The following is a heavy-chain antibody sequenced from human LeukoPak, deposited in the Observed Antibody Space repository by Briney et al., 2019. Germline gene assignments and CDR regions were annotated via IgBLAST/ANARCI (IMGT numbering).Heavy chain of an antibody. Sequence: KPSETLSLTCIVSGGSISSYYWSWIRQPPGKGPEWIGYVYYIGNTNYNPSLKSRVTMSVDTSKNQFSLKLSSVTAADTAVYYCARHLWSGSSYGMDVWGQGSTVTVSS. D-gene: IGHD1-26*01. CDR3: ARHLWSGSSYGMDV. V-gene: IGHV4-59*08. CDR1: GGSISSYY. CDR2: VYYIGNT. J-gene: IGHJ6*02.